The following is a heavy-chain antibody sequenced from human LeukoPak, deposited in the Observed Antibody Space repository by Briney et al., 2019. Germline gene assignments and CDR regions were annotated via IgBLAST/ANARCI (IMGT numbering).Heavy chain of an antibody. V-gene: IGHV1-69*04. Sequence: SVKVSCKASGGTFSSYAISWVRQAPGQGPEWMGRIIPILGIANYAQKFQGRVTITADKSTSTAYMELSSLRSEDTAVYYCASGAVCSSTSCYRSNYYGMDVWGQGTTVTVSS. D-gene: IGHD2-2*02. CDR1: GGTFSSYA. CDR2: IIPILGIA. CDR3: ASGAVCSSTSCYRSNYYGMDV. J-gene: IGHJ6*02.